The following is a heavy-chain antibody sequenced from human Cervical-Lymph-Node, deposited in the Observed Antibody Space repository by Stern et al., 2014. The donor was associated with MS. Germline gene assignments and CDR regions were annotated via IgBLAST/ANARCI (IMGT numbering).Heavy chain of an antibody. CDR2: INHSGST. D-gene: IGHD2-2*03. Sequence: QVQLQQWGAGLLKPSETLSLTCAVYGGSFSGYYWSWIRQPPGKGLEWIGEINHSGSTNYTPSLKSRVTISVDTSKNQFSLKLSSVTAADTAVYYCAVDIVVVPALGYWGQGTLVTVSS. V-gene: IGHV4-34*01. CDR3: AVDIVVVPALGY. CDR1: GGSFSGYY. J-gene: IGHJ4*02.